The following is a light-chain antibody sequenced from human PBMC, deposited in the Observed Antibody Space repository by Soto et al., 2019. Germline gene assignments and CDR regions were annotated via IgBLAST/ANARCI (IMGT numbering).Light chain of an antibody. CDR2: KVS. V-gene: IGKV2-30*02. Sequence: VLLTQNTLSLPVTLGQPASISCISNQILVHSDGIAYFSWFQQRPGRSPRRLIYKVSNRDSGVPARFSGSGSGTDFALKISRVEAEDVGVYYCMQGTHWPITFGHGTRLEI. CDR3: MQGTHWPIT. CDR1: QILVHSDGIAY. J-gene: IGKJ5*01.